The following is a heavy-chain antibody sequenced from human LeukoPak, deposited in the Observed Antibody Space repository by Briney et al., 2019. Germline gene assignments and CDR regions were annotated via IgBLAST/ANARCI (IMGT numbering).Heavy chain of an antibody. Sequence: SETLSLTCTVSGGSISSSSYYWGWIRQPSGKGLEWIGEVYHSGATNYNPSLKIRVTILVDKSKSQFSLKLTSVTAADTAVYYCARRSGGFDFWGQGTLVTVSS. CDR3: ARRSGGFDF. V-gene: IGHV4-39*07. CDR2: VYHSGAT. J-gene: IGHJ4*02. D-gene: IGHD3-10*01. CDR1: GGSISSSSYY.